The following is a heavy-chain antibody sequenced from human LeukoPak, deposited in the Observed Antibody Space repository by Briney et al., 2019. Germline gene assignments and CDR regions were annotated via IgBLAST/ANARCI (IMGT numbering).Heavy chain of an antibody. D-gene: IGHD3-10*01. V-gene: IGHV3-23*01. CDR1: GFTFSSYA. Sequence: GGSLRLSCAASGFTFSSYAMSWVRQAPGKGLEWVSAISGSGGSTYYADSVKGRFTISRDNSKNTLYLQMNSLRAEDTAVYYCAKEFYYGSGSYFYGVFDYWGQGTLVTASS. CDR3: AKEFYYGSGSYFYGVFDY. J-gene: IGHJ4*02. CDR2: ISGSGGST.